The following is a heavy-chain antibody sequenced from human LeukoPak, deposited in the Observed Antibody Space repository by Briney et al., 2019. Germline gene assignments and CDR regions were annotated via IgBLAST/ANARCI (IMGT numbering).Heavy chain of an antibody. V-gene: IGHV3-11*05. CDR3: ATVTAAGDRGGF. J-gene: IGHJ4*02. D-gene: IGHD6-13*01. CDR1: GFTFSGYY. Sequence: GGSLRLSCAASGFTFSGYYMSWIRQAPGKGLDGVSYVSSISSYTNYADSVKGRFTISRDNAKDSLYLQMNSLRAEDTAVYYCATVTAAGDRGGFWGQGTLVTVSS. CDR2: VSSISSYT.